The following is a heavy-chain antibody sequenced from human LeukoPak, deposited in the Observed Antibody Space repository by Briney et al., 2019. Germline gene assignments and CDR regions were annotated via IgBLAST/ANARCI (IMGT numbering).Heavy chain of an antibody. Sequence: GGSLRLSCAASGFTFSSYAMHWVRQAPGKGLEWVAVISYDGSNKYYADSAKGRFTISRDNSKNTLYLQMNSLRSDDTAVYYCARGGPSERAFDYWGQGTLVTVSS. CDR2: ISYDGSNK. D-gene: IGHD3-16*01. CDR1: GFTFSSYA. V-gene: IGHV3-30-3*01. J-gene: IGHJ4*02. CDR3: ARGGPSERAFDY.